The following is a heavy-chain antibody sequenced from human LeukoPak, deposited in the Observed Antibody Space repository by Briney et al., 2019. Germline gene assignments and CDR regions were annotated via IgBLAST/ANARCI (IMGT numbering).Heavy chain of an antibody. V-gene: IGHV4-59*12. D-gene: IGHD6-13*01. Sequence: SETLSLTCTVSGGSISSYYWSWIRQPPGKGLAWIGYIYYSGSTNYNPSLKSRVTISVDTSKNQFSLKLSSVTAADTAVYYCARGYSSRSARIDYWGQGTLVTVSS. CDR2: IYYSGST. J-gene: IGHJ4*02. CDR3: ARGYSSRSARIDY. CDR1: GGSISSYY.